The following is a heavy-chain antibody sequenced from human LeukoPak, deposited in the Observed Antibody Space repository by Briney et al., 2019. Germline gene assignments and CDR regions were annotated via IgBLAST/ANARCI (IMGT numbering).Heavy chain of an antibody. CDR2: IYRDGTT. J-gene: IGHJ4*02. CDR1: GFTVANTR. D-gene: IGHD1-7*01. Sequence: PGGSLRLSCVASGFTVANTRMGWVRQPPGKGLEWVSVIYRDGTTSYADSVKGRFTISGDISKNTVYLQMNNLRAEDTAIYYCARTRTYLDYWGQGALVTVSS. V-gene: IGHV3-53*03. CDR3: ARTRTYLDY.